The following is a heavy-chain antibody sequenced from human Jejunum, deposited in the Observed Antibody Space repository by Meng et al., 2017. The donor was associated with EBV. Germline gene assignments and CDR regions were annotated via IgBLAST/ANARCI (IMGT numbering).Heavy chain of an antibody. J-gene: IGHJ4*02. CDR2: TNEDGRIT. Sequence: VQCWASGGPLVQPRGSLKLSCAASGFAFSSYWMPWVRQAPGQGLVWVSRTNEDGRITNYADSVKGRFTISRDNTKNTLYLQMNSLRAEDTAVYFCSRDLAGSDDDWGQGTLVTVSS. CDR1: GFAFSSYW. D-gene: IGHD6-25*01. CDR3: SRDLAGSDDD. V-gene: IGHV3-74*01.